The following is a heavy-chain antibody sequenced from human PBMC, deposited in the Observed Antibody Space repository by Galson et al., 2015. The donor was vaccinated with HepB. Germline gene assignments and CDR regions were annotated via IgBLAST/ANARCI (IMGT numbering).Heavy chain of an antibody. Sequence: ATLSLHCTVSGGSISSYHWRWLRQPPGKGLECIGYIYYSGSTNYNTSLKSRVTISVDTSKNQFSLKLSSVTAADTAVYYCARGGEVAATGWFDPWGQGTLVTVSS. CDR1: GGSISSYH. D-gene: IGHD2-15*01. CDR2: IYYSGST. CDR3: ARGGEVAATGWFDP. V-gene: IGHV4-59*01. J-gene: IGHJ5*02.